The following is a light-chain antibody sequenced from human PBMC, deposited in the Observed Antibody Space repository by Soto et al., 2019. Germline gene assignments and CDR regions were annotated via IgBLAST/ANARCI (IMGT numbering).Light chain of an antibody. Sequence: EIVMTQSPATLSLSPGERATLSCRASQSVRSNYLACYQQKPGQAPRLLIYNSSTMTTGIPARFSGSGSGTDFTLTISRLEPEDFALYYCQQNGDCPQTCGQGTQVEIK. J-gene: IGKJ1*01. V-gene: IGKV3D-20*02. CDR2: NSS. CDR3: QQNGDCPQT. CDR1: QSVRSNY.